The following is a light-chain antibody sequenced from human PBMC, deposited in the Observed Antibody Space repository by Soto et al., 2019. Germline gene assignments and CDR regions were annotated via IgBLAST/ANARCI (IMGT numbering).Light chain of an antibody. CDR1: SSDVGGYNY. CDR2: DVS. Sequence: CVLAQPASGAGSPGRWITISCTGTSSDVGGYNYVSWYQQHPGKAPKLMIYDVSNRPSGVSNRFSGSKSGNTASLTISGLQAEDEADYYCSSYTSSSTPAFGPGTKVTVL. V-gene: IGLV2-14*01. J-gene: IGLJ1*01. CDR3: SSYTSSSTPA.